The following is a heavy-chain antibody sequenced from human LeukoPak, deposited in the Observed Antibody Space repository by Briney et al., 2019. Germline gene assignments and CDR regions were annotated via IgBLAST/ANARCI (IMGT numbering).Heavy chain of an antibody. CDR2: MNPNSGNT. J-gene: IGHJ5*02. V-gene: IGHV1-8*01. CDR1: GYTFTSYD. D-gene: IGHD2-2*01. CDR3: ARMMVVVVPAAAYNWFDP. Sequence: ASVKVSCKASGYTFTSYDINWVRQATGQGLEWMGWMNPNSGNTGYAQKFQGRVTMTRNTSTSTAYMELSSLRSEDTAVYYCARMMVVVVPAAAYNWFDPWGQGTLVTVSS.